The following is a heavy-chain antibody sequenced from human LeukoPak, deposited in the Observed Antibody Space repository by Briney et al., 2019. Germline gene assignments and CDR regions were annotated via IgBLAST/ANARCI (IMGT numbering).Heavy chain of an antibody. J-gene: IGHJ3*02. V-gene: IGHV3-30*04. CDR3: ARAMETVFDAFDI. CDR1: GFTFSSYA. CDR2: ISYDGSNK. D-gene: IGHD3-3*01. Sequence: PGRSLRLSCAASGFTFSSYAMHWVRQAPGKGLEWVAVISYDGSNKYYADSVKGRFTISRDNSKNTLYLQMNSLRAEDTAVYYCARAMETVFDAFDIWGQGTMVTVSS.